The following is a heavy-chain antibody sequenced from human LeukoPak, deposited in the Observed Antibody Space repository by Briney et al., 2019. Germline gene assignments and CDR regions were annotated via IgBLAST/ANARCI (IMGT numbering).Heavy chain of an antibody. J-gene: IGHJ4*02. V-gene: IGHV1-18*01. CDR3: ARVGAEGGYYDFWSGYYTAGVDY. CDR2: ISAYNGNT. D-gene: IGHD3-3*01. Sequence: GASVKVSCKASGYTFTSYGISWVRQAPGQGLEWMGWISAYNGNTNYAQKLQGRVTITTDTSTSTAYMELRSLRSDDTAVYYCARVGAEGGYYDFWSGYYTAGVDYWGQGTLVTVSS. CDR1: GYTFTSYG.